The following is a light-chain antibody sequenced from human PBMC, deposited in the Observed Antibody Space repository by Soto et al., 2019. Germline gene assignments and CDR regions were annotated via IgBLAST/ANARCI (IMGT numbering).Light chain of an antibody. CDR1: QGISSY. J-gene: IGKJ4*01. V-gene: IGKV1-9*01. CDR2: KAS. CDR3: QQYKSYPLT. Sequence: DIQLTQSPSFLSATEGDRVTITCRASQGISSYLAWYQQKPGKAPNLLIYKASTLESGVPSRFSGSGSGTEFTLTISSVQPDDFATYYCQQYKSYPLTFGGGTKVDIK.